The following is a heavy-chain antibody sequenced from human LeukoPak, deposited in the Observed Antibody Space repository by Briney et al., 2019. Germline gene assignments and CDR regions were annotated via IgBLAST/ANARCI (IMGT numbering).Heavy chain of an antibody. V-gene: IGHV1-8*01. Sequence: ASVKDSCKASGYTFSNYDINWVRQATGQGLEWMGYMNPNSGHTVYAQKFQGRVTMTRDTSISTAYMELSSLRFDDTAVYYCARVPRESNSHWGQGTLVTVSS. D-gene: IGHD1-1*01. CDR3: ARVPRESNSH. J-gene: IGHJ4*02. CDR2: MNPNSGHT. CDR1: GYTFSNYD.